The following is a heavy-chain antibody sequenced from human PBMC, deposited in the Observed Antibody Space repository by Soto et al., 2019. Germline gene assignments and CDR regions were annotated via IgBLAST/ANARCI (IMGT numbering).Heavy chain of an antibody. CDR3: ARNFDIAATGTAFDS. V-gene: IGHV4-59*01. J-gene: IGHJ4*02. CDR2: IFYSGST. Sequence: SLTCIVSGDFISSYYWSWIRQPPGKGLEWIGHIFYSGSTTYNPSLKSRVTISVDTSKNQFSLKLSSVTAADTAVYYCARNFDIAATGTAFDSWGRGVLVTVSS. CDR1: GDFISSYY. D-gene: IGHD6-13*01.